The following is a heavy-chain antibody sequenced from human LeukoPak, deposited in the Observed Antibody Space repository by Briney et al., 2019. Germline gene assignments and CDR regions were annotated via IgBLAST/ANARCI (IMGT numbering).Heavy chain of an antibody. J-gene: IGHJ4*02. CDR1: GFISDYV. V-gene: IGHV3-30*02. Sequence: GGCLRLSCAAAGFISDYVRNWLRQAPGRGLWWVAYIRYDGSHKYYIDSVKGRFTISRDKSKNTLYLQMNSLRPEDTAVYYCAKFGHGYHFDSWGQGTLVTVSS. CDR3: AKFGHGYHFDS. D-gene: IGHD3-16*01. CDR2: IRYDGSHK.